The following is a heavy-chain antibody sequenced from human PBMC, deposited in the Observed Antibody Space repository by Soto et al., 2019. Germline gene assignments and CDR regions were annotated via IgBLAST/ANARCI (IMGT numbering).Heavy chain of an antibody. J-gene: IGHJ4*02. D-gene: IGHD3-22*01. CDR2: IWYDGSNK. CDR3: ARDATYYYDSSGTGPDY. V-gene: IGHV3-33*01. CDR1: GFTFSSYG. Sequence: ESGGGVVQPGRSLRLSGAGSGFTFSSYGMHWDRQAPGKGLEWVAVIWYDGSNKYYADSVKGRFTISRDNSKNTLYLQMNSLRAEDTDVYYCARDATYYYDSSGTGPDYWGQGTLVTVSS.